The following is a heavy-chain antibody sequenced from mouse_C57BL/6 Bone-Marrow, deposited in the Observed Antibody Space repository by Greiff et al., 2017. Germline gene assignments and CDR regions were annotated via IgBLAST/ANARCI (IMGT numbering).Heavy chain of an antibody. J-gene: IGHJ1*03. CDR2: INPNNGGT. Sequence: VHVKQSGPELVKPGASVKIPCKASGYTFTDYNMDWVKQSHGKSLEWIGDINPNNGGTIYNQKFKGKATLTVDKSSSTAYMELRSLTSVDTAVYYCARSTTVVADWYFDVWGTGTTVTVSS. CDR1: GYTFTDYN. CDR3: ARSTTVVADWYFDV. D-gene: IGHD1-1*01. V-gene: IGHV1-18*01.